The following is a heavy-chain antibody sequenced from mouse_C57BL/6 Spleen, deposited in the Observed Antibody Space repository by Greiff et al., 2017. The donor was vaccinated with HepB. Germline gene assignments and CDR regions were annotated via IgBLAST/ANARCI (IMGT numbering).Heavy chain of an antibody. D-gene: IGHD3-2*02. CDR1: GFTFSDYG. Sequence: EVQRVESGGGLVKPGGSLKLSCAASGFTFSDYGMHWVRQAPEKGLEWVAYISSGSSTIYYADTVKGRFTISRDNAKNTLFLQMTSLRSEDTALYYCASRQLRNYAMDYWGQGTSVTVSS. J-gene: IGHJ4*01. CDR2: ISSGSSTI. V-gene: IGHV5-17*01. CDR3: ASRQLRNYAMDY.